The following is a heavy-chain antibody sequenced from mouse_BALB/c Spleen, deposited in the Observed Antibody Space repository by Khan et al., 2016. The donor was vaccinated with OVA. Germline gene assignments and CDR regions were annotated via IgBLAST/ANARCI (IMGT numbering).Heavy chain of an antibody. CDR2: IYPGDGNT. D-gene: IGHD2-14*01. J-gene: IGHJ3*01. CDR1: GYAFSNYW. V-gene: IGHV1-80*01. Sequence: QVQLKESGAELVRPGSSMKISCKASGYAFSNYWMNWVRQGPGQGLEGIGQIYPGDGNTNYNGKFKDKATLTAAKSSSPDYMQLSSITSEDSAVYLCARSGYDFFAYWGQGTLVTVSA. CDR3: ARSGYDFFAY.